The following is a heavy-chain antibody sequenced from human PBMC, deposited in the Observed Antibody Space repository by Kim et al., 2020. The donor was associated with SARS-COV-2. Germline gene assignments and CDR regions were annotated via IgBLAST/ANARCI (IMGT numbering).Heavy chain of an antibody. V-gene: IGHV4-34*01. D-gene: IGHD1-1*01. CDR2: INHSGST. CDR1: GGSFSGYY. J-gene: IGHJ5*02. CDR3: ARVVPVVQVGIRALRGRTWFCP. Sequence: SETLSLTCAVYGGSFSGYYWSWIRQPPGKGLEWIGEINHSGSTNYNPSLKSRVTISVDTSKNQFSLKLSSVTAADTAVYYCARVVPVVQVGIRALRGRTWFCPWGQEALVTVS.